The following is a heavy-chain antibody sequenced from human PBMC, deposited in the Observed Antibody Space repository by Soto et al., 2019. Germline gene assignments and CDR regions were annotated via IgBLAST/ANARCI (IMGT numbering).Heavy chain of an antibody. CDR2: IIPIFGTA. V-gene: IGHV1-69*13. J-gene: IGHJ4*02. D-gene: IGHD6-13*01. CDR1: GVTFSSYA. CDR3: ARDRGSWSRNFDY. Sequence: SVKVSCKASGVTFSSYAISWVRQAPGQGLEWMGGIIPIFGTANYAQKFQGRVTITADESTSTAYMELSSLRSEDTAVYYCARDRGSWSRNFDYWGQGTLVTVSS.